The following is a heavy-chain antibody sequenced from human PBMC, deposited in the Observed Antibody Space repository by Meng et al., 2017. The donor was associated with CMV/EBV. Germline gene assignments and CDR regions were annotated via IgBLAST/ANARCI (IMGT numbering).Heavy chain of an antibody. Sequence: SETLSLTCAVYGRSFSGYYWSWIRQPPGKGLEWIGEINHSGSTNYNPSLKSRVTISVDTSKNQFSLKLSSVTAADTAVYYCAREGSSRPLDYWGQGTLVTVSS. J-gene: IGHJ4*02. D-gene: IGHD6-6*01. V-gene: IGHV4-34*01. CDR1: GRSFSGYY. CDR2: INHSGST. CDR3: AREGSSRPLDY.